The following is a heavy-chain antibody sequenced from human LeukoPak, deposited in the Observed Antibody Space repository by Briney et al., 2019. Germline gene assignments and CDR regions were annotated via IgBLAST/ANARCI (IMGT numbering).Heavy chain of an antibody. Sequence: PGGSLRLSCAASRFTFSSYWMHWVRQAPGKGLVWVSRINSDGSSTNYADSVKGRFTISRDNAKNTLYLQMNSLRAEDTAVYYCASSIVAASDNWGQGTLVTVSS. D-gene: IGHD6-6*01. CDR1: RFTFSSYW. CDR2: INSDGSST. CDR3: ASSIVAASDN. V-gene: IGHV3-74*01. J-gene: IGHJ4*02.